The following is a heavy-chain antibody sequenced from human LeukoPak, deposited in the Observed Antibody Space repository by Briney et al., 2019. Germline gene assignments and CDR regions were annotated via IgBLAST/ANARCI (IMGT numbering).Heavy chain of an antibody. D-gene: IGHD6-13*01. CDR2: LRNGDDST. V-gene: IGHV3-23*01. CDR1: GFSFSSFA. CDR3: AKRHSSNWYFDY. J-gene: IGHJ4*02. Sequence: GGSLRLSCAASGFSFSSFAMSWVRQAPGKGPEWVSALRNGDDSTEYADSVKGRFTISRDISKNTLYLQMNNLRAEDTAVYYCAKRHSSNWYFDYWGQGTLVTVSS.